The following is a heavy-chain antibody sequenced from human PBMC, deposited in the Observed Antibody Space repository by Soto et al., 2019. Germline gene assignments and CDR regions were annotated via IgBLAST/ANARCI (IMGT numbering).Heavy chain of an antibody. J-gene: IGHJ6*02. CDR1: GGSISSGGYY. D-gene: IGHD5-18*01. Sequence: PSETLSLTCTVSGGSISSGGYYWSWIRQHPGKGLEWIGYIYYSGSTYYNPSLKSRVTISVDTSKNQFSLKLSSVTAADTAVYYCARDPGYSYGYCYYGMGGWGQVTRGNLSS. V-gene: IGHV4-31*03. CDR2: IYYSGST. CDR3: ARDPGYSYGYCYYGMGG.